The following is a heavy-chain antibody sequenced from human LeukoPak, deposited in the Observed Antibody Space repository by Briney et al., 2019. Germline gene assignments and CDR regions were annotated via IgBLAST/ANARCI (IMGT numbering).Heavy chain of an antibody. D-gene: IGHD5-12*01. CDR2: INRNSGGT. CDR1: GYTFTGYY. J-gene: IGHJ4*02. Sequence: GASVKVSCKASGYTFTGYYMHWVRQAPGQGLEWMGWINRNSGGTNYAQKFQGRVTMTRDTSISTAYMELSRLRSDDTAVYYCARGIVATTYYFDYWGQGTLVTVSS. CDR3: ARGIVATTYYFDY. V-gene: IGHV1-2*02.